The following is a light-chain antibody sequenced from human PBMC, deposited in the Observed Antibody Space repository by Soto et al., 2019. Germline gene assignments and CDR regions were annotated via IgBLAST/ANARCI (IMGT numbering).Light chain of an antibody. V-gene: IGKV1-9*01. CDR1: QDISIY. CDR2: GAS. Sequence: IQLTQSPSSLSASVGDRVSITCRASQDISIYLAWYQQKPGKAPKLLIYGASTLQNGVPSRFSGSGSGTDFTLTISSLQPEDFATYYCQQLNTYPPWTFGPGTKVDIK. J-gene: IGKJ3*01. CDR3: QQLNTYPPWT.